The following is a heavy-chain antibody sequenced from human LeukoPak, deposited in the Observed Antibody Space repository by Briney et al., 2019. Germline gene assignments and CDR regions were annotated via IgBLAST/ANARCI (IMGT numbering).Heavy chain of an antibody. V-gene: IGHV4-61*02. J-gene: IGHJ4*02. CDR1: GGSISSGNYF. CDR3: ARHSGFLEWLLDY. D-gene: IGHD3-3*01. Sequence: PSETLSLTCTVSGGSISSGNYFWSWIRQPAGKGLEWIGRIYTSGSTNYNPSLKSRVTISVDTSKNQFSLKLSSVTAADTAVYYCARHSGFLEWLLDYWGQGTLVTVSS. CDR2: IYTSGST.